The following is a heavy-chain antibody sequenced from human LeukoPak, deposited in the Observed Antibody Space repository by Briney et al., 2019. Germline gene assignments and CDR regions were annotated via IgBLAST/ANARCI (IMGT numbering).Heavy chain of an antibody. V-gene: IGHV1-18*01. J-gene: IGHJ6*02. CDR2: ISAYNGNT. Sequence: ASVKVSCKASGYTLTSCGISWVRQAPGQGLEWMGWISAYNGNTNYAQKLQGRVTMTTDPSTSTAYIEMRSLRPDDPAVYYCASDQASSSSWYNYYYGMDVWRQATTVTVPS. CDR1: GYTLTSCG. D-gene: IGHD6-13*01. CDR3: ASDQASSSSWYNYYYGMDV.